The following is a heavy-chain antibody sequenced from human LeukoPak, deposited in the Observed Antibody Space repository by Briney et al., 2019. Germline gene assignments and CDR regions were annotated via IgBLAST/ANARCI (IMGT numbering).Heavy chain of an antibody. CDR2: IYYSGST. Sequence: SETLSLTCTVSGYSISSGYYWGWIRQPPGKGLEWIGSIYYSGSTYYNPSLKSRVTISVDTSKNQFSLKLSSVTAADTAVYYCARTSHDYGGNLLPFDYWGQGTLVTVSS. V-gene: IGHV4-38-2*02. CDR3: ARTSHDYGGNLLPFDY. D-gene: IGHD4-23*01. CDR1: GYSISSGYY. J-gene: IGHJ4*02.